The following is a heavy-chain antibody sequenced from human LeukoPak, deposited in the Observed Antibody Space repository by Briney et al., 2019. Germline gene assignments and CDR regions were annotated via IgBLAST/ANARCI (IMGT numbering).Heavy chain of an antibody. CDR3: ARDHVLLPAASTASMDV. V-gene: IGHV1-46*01. Sequence: ASVKVSCKASGYTFTSYYMHWVRQAPGQGLEWMGIVNPSGGNTHYAQKFQGRATMTRDTSTTTVYMELSSLRSEDTAVYYCARDHVLLPAASTASMDVWGQGTTVTVSS. CDR2: VNPSGGNT. D-gene: IGHD2-2*01. J-gene: IGHJ6*02. CDR1: GYTFTSYY.